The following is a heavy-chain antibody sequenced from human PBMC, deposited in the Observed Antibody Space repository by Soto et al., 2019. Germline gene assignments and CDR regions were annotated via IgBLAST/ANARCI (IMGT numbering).Heavy chain of an antibody. CDR3: AKGDLVGATHLDY. CDR1: GFTFSSYG. D-gene: IGHD1-26*01. J-gene: IGHJ4*02. V-gene: IGHV3-30*18. Sequence: GGSLRLSCAASGFTFSSYGMHWVRQAPGKGLEWVAVISYDGSNKYYADSLKGRFTISRDNSKNTRYLQMNSLRAEDTAVYYCAKGDLVGATHLDYWGQGTLVTVSS. CDR2: ISYDGSNK.